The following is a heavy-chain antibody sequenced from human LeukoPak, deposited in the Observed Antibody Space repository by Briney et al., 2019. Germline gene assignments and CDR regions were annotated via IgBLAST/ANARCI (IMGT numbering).Heavy chain of an antibody. CDR2: ISRDSSNI. V-gene: IGHV3-48*02. CDR3: ARDHNWGLDY. CDR1: GFTFTGYS. J-gene: IGHJ4*02. D-gene: IGHD7-27*01. Sequence: SGGSLRLSCVASGFTFTGYSINWVRQAPGKGLEWVSYISRDSSNIYYADSVKGRFTISRDNAKNSLYLQVNSLRDEDTAVYFCARDHNWGLDYWGQGTPVTVSS.